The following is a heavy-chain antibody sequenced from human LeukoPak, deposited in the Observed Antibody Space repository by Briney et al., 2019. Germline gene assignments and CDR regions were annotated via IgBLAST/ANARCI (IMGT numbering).Heavy chain of an antibody. CDR1: GYSISSGYY. Sequence: PSETLSLTCTVSGYSISSGYYWGWIRQPPGKGLEWIGSIYYSGSTYYNPSLKSRVTISVDTSKNQFSLKLSSVTAADTAVYYCARGDYVWGRIGLYYFDYWGQGTLVTVSS. CDR2: IYYSGST. J-gene: IGHJ4*02. V-gene: IGHV4-38-2*02. D-gene: IGHD3-16*01. CDR3: ARGDYVWGRIGLYYFDY.